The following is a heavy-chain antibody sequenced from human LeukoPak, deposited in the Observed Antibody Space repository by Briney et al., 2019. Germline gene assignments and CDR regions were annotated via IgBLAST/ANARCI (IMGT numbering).Heavy chain of an antibody. CDR2: MNPNSGNT. CDR1: GYTFTSYD. J-gene: IGHJ6*03. CDR3: ARVRYFDWPYYMDV. D-gene: IGHD3-9*01. V-gene: IGHV1-8*03. Sequence: ASVKVSCKASGYTFTSYDINWVRQATGQGLEWMGWMNPNSGNTGYAQKFQGRVTITRNTSISTAYMELSSLRSEDTAVYYCARVRYFDWPYYMDVWGKGTTVTVSS.